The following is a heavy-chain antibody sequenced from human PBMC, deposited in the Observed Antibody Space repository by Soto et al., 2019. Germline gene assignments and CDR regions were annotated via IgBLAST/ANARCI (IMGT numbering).Heavy chain of an antibody. Sequence: SETLSLTCTGSGGSISSYYCSWIRQPAWKGLEWIGRIYTSGSTNYNPSLKSRVTMSVDTSKNQFSLKLSSVTAADTAVYYCARDYDFRSGYYVGWFDPWGQGTLVTVSS. CDR2: IYTSGST. CDR1: GGSISSYY. J-gene: IGHJ5*02. D-gene: IGHD3-3*01. V-gene: IGHV4-4*07. CDR3: ARDYDFRSGYYVGWFDP.